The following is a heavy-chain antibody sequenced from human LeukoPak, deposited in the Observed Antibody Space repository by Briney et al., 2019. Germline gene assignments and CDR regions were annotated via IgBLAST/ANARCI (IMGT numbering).Heavy chain of an antibody. Sequence: GGSLRLSCAASGFTFDDYGMSWVRQAPGKGLEWVSSISSSSSYIYYADSVKGRFTISRDNAKNSLYLQMNSLRAEDTAVYYCARDEWAAAGTGSRWFDPWGQGTLVTVSS. J-gene: IGHJ5*02. V-gene: IGHV3-21*01. CDR3: ARDEWAAAGTGSRWFDP. CDR2: ISSSSSYI. D-gene: IGHD6-13*01. CDR1: GFTFDDYG.